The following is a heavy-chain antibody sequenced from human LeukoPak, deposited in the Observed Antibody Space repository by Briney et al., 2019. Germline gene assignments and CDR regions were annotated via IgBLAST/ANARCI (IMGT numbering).Heavy chain of an antibody. CDR3: ARDRRDALTGYYPFDY. J-gene: IGHJ4*02. V-gene: IGHV3-48*04. CDR2: ISSSGSTI. D-gene: IGHD3-9*01. CDR1: GFTFSSYS. Sequence: GGPLRLSCAASGFTFSSYSMNWVRQAPGKGLEWVSYISSSGSTIYYADSVKGRFTISRDNAKNSLYLQMNSLRAEDTAVYYCARDRRDALTGYYPFDYWGQGTLVTVSS.